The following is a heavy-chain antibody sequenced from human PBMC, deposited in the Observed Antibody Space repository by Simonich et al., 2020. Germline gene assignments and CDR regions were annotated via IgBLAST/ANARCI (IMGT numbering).Heavy chain of an antibody. CDR3: ARDLRGSYYYYYYMDV. D-gene: IGHD1-26*01. V-gene: IGHV1-2*05. CDR2: INPKGGGT. CDR1: GYTFPGYY. J-gene: IGHJ6*03. Sequence: QVQLVQSGAEVKKPGASVKVSCKASGYTFPGYYMHWVRQAPGQGLELMGRINPKGGGTNNEQKLQGRVTMTRDTSISTAYMELSRLRSDDTDVYYCARDLRGSYYYYYYMDVWGKGTTVTVSS.